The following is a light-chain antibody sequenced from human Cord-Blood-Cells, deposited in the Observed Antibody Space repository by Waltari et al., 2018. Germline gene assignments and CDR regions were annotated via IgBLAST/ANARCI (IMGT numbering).Light chain of an antibody. CDR2: EAS. CDR3: SSYTSSSTWV. CDR1: SRDVGGYNY. J-gene: IGLJ3*02. V-gene: IGLV2-14*01. Sequence: QSALTQPASVSGSPAQSITISCTGTSRDVGGYNYVSWYQQHPGKAPKLMIYEASKPPAGVSNRFSGAKSGNTASLTISGLQAEDEADYYCSSYTSSSTWVFGGGTKLTVL.